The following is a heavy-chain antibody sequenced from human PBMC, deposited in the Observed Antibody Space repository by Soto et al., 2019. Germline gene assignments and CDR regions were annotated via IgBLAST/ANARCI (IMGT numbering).Heavy chain of an antibody. V-gene: IGHV4-31*03. CDR1: GGSISSGGYY. D-gene: IGHD2-21*02. CDR3: ARVVAYCGGDCSGAFDI. J-gene: IGHJ3*02. CDR2: IYYSGST. Sequence: SETLSLTCTVSGGSISSGGYYWSWIRQHPGKGLEWIGYIYYSGSTHYNPSLKSRVTISVDTSKNQFSLKLSSVTAADTAVYYCARVVAYCGGDCSGAFDIWGQGTMVPVSS.